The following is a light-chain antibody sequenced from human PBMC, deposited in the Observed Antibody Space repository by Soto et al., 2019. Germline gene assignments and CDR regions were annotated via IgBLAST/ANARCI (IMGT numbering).Light chain of an antibody. J-gene: IGLJ1*01. V-gene: IGLV1-40*01. Sequence: QSLLAQPPSVSGAPGQKVTISCAGSSSNIGAGYDLHWYQQLPGTAPKLLLYGNSNRPSGVPDRFSGSKSGTSASLAITGLQAEDEADYYCQSYDSSLSAYVLGTGTKV. CDR3: QSYDSSLSAYV. CDR2: GNS. CDR1: SSNIGAGYD.